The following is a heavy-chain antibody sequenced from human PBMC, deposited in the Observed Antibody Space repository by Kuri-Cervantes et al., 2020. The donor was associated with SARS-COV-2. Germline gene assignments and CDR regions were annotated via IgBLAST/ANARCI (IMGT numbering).Heavy chain of an antibody. CDR2: IKSKTDGGTT. Sequence: ETLSLTCAASGFTFSNAWMSWVRQAPGKGLEWVGRIKSKTDGGTTDYAAPVKGRFTISRDDSKNTLYLQMNSLKTEDTAVYYCAKGIRRFLESLDYWGQGTLVTVSS. D-gene: IGHD3-3*01. V-gene: IGHV3-15*01. CDR3: AKGIRRFLESLDY. CDR1: GFTFSNAW. J-gene: IGHJ4*02.